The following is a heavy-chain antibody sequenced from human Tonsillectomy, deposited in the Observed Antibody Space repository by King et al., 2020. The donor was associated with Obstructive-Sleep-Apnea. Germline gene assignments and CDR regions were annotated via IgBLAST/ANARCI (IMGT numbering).Heavy chain of an antibody. V-gene: IGHV4-31*03. CDR3: ARLPGGNYGMDV. D-gene: IGHD3-16*01. J-gene: IGHJ6*02. CDR2: IYDSGST. Sequence: QLQESGPGLVKPSQTLSLTCTVSGGSIISGGYHWSWIRQHPGKGLEWIGYIYDSGSTYSNPSLKSRIAISVDTSKNQISLKLRSVTAADTAVYYCARLPGGNYGMDVWGPGATVTVS. CDR1: GGSIISGGYH.